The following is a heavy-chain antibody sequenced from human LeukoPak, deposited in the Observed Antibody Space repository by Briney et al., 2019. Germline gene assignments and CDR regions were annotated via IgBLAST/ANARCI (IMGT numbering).Heavy chain of an antibody. CDR1: GFTFSSYA. J-gene: IGHJ4*02. Sequence: GGSLRLSCAASGFTFSSYAMSWVRQAPGKGLEWVSATSGSGDGTFYADSVKGRFTISRDNSKNTLYLQINSLRAEDTAIYYCAKLRDFFDSSGQFDYWGQGTLVTVSS. CDR2: TSGSGDGT. D-gene: IGHD3-22*01. V-gene: IGHV3-23*01. CDR3: AKLRDFFDSSGQFDY.